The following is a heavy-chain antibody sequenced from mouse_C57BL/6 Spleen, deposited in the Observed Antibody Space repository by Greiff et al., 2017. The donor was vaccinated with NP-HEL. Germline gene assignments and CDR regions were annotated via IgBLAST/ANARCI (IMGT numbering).Heavy chain of an antibody. V-gene: IGHV1-76*01. CDR1: GYTFTDYY. Sequence: VQLQQSGAELVRPGASVKLSCKASGYTFTDYYINWVKQRPGQGLEWIARIYPGSGNTYYNEKFKGKATLTAEKSSSTAYMQLSSLTSEDSAVYFCASTRLSYFDYWGQGTTLTVSS. D-gene: IGHD6-1*01. CDR3: ASTRLSYFDY. CDR2: IYPGSGNT. J-gene: IGHJ2*01.